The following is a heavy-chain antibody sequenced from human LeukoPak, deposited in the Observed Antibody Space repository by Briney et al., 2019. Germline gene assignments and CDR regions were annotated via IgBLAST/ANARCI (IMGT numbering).Heavy chain of an antibody. D-gene: IGHD1-26*01. V-gene: IGHV4-59*01. Sequence: SETLSLTCTVSGGSISSYYWSWIRQPPGKGLVWIGYIYYSGSTNYNPSLKSRVTISVDTSKNQFSLKLSSVTAADTAVYYCARGGGSYIDYFDYWGQGTLVTVSS. CDR2: IYYSGST. J-gene: IGHJ4*02. CDR3: ARGGGSYIDYFDY. CDR1: GGSISSYY.